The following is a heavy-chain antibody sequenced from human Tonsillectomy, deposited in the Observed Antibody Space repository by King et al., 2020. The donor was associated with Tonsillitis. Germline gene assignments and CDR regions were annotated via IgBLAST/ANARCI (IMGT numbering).Heavy chain of an antibody. CDR3: ISSLLFDY. D-gene: IGHD3-16*02. Sequence: VQLVESGGGLVEPGGSLRLSCVVSGFTFSDAWMHWVRQAPGKGLEWVGRIKTKTNGGTTDYAAPVKGRFTVSRDDSKNTLYFQMNSLKTEDTAVYYCISSLLFDYWGQGTLVTVSS. V-gene: IGHV3-15*07. CDR1: GFTFSDAW. CDR2: IKTKTNGGTT. J-gene: IGHJ4*02.